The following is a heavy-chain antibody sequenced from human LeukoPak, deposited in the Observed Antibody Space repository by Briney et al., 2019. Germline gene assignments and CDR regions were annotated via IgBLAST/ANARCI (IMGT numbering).Heavy chain of an antibody. Sequence: SETLSLTCTVSGGSISSYYWSRIRQHPGKGLEWIGYIYYSGSTYYNPSLKSRVTISVDTSKNQFSLKLSSVTAADTAVYYCAEGRGWRFDYWGQGTLVTVSS. CDR2: IYYSGST. D-gene: IGHD6-19*01. J-gene: IGHJ4*02. CDR1: GGSISSYY. V-gene: IGHV4-59*06. CDR3: AEGRGWRFDY.